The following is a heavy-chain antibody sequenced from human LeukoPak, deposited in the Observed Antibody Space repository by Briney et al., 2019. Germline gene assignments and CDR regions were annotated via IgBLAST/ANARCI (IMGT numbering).Heavy chain of an antibody. D-gene: IGHD2-2*01. CDR3: ARDGSVVVPAAMSDYYYYMDV. Sequence: ASVKVSCKASGFGFSGYNIHRVRQAPGQGLEWMGWISAYNGNTNYAQKLQGRVTMTTDTSTSTAYMELRSLRSDDTAVYYCARDGSVVVPAAMSDYYYYMDVWGKGTTVTVSS. CDR2: ISAYNGNT. V-gene: IGHV1-18*04. J-gene: IGHJ6*03. CDR1: GFGFSGYN.